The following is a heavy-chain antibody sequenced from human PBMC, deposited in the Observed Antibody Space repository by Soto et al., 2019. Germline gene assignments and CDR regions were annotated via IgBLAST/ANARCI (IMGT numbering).Heavy chain of an antibody. CDR2: IYYSGST. Sequence: SETLSLTCTVSGGSVSSGSYYWSWIRQPPGKGLEWIGYIYYSGSTNYNPSLKTRVTISVDTSKNQFSLKLSSVTAADTAVYYCARGGSGWYPVYWGQGTLVTVSS. V-gene: IGHV4-61*01. D-gene: IGHD6-19*01. J-gene: IGHJ4*02. CDR1: GGSVSSGSYY. CDR3: ARGGSGWYPVY.